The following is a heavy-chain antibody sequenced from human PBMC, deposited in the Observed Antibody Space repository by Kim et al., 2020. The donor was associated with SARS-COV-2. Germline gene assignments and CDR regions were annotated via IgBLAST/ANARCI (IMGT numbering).Heavy chain of an antibody. J-gene: IGHJ5*01. Sequence: GGSLRLSCAASGFTFSNNAMTWVRQPPGKGLEWVSVITVSSDKAYYADSVKGRFTISRDNSKNMLYLQMNSLTAEDTAVYYCAKCQAQYHSELATYNWF. V-gene: IGHV3-23*01. CDR3: AKCQAQYHSELATYNWF. CDR2: ITVSSDKA. CDR1: GFTFSNNA. D-gene: IGHD1-26*01.